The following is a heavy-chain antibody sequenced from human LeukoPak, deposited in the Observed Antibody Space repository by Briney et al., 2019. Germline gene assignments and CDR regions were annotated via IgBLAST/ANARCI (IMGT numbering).Heavy chain of an antibody. CDR2: INPNTGGT. D-gene: IGHD1-1*01. CDR1: GYTFTAYY. V-gene: IGHV1-2*02. CDR3: AREGAPQLSSYFDH. J-gene: IGHJ4*02. Sequence: ASVKVSCNASGYTFTAYYIHWVRQAPGQGLEWMGWINPNTGGTNFAQRFQGRVTMTRDTSINTAYMELSSLRSDDTAMYYCAREGAPQLSSYFDHWGQGTLVAVSS.